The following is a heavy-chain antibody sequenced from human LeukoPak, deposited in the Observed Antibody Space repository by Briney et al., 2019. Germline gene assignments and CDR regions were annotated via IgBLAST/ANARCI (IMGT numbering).Heavy chain of an antibody. CDR3: VRKNRDFNAAFDI. V-gene: IGHV3-53*01. D-gene: IGHD1-14*01. CDR1: GFTVSNNY. J-gene: IGHJ3*02. CDR2: SYSDSNT. Sequence: QPGGSLRLSCTASGFTVSNNYMSWVRQAPGKELEWVSISYSDSNTNYADSVKGRFTISRDTSQNTLSLQMNSLRAEDTAVYYCVRKNRDFNAAFDIWGQGTVVTVSS.